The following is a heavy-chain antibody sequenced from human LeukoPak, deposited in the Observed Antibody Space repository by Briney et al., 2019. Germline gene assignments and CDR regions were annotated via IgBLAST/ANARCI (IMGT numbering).Heavy chain of an antibody. CDR1: GFTLSSYE. D-gene: IGHD4-23*01. V-gene: IGHV3-48*03. J-gene: IGHJ6*02. Sequence: AGGSLRLSCAASGFTLSSYEMNWVRQAPGKGLEWVSYISRSGSTIYYADSVKGRFTISRDNSKNTLYLQMNSLRAEDTAVYYCARDRGAVVTPVSASYGMDVWGQGTTVTVSS. CDR3: ARDRGAVVTPVSASYGMDV. CDR2: ISRSGSTI.